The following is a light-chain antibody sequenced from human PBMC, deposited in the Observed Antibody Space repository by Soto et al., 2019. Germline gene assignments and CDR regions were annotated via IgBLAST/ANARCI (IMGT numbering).Light chain of an antibody. CDR3: QQYGSSPRT. Sequence: EIVLTQSPGTLSLSPGERATLSCRASQSVSSSYLAWYQQKPGQAPRLLIYGASSRATGIPDRFSGSGSGTDFTLTISRLEPEHFAVYYCQQYGSSPRTFGQGTKVDIK. J-gene: IGKJ1*01. V-gene: IGKV3-20*01. CDR2: GAS. CDR1: QSVSSSY.